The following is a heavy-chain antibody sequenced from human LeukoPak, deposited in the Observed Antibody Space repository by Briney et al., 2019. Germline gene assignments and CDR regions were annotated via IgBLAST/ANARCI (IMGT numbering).Heavy chain of an antibody. D-gene: IGHD1/OR15-1a*01. CDR3: ARQISGNKDY. Sequence: SETLSLTCTVSGVSISCYYWIWIRQSPGRGLEYIGSIFYRESFSYGGTTFYNPSLQSRVTISVDTSKNAFSLRLTSVTAADTAVYFCARQISGNKDYWGQGTLVTVSS. V-gene: IGHV4-59*05. J-gene: IGHJ4*02. CDR2: IFYRESFSYGGTT. CDR1: GVSISCYY.